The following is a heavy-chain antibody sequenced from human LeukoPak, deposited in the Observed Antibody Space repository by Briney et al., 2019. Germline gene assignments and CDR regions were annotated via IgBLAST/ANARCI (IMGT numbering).Heavy chain of an antibody. CDR3: AKSLSGSYAIDY. CDR1: GFTFSSYW. CDR2: ISGSGGST. D-gene: IGHD1-26*01. Sequence: PGGSLRLSCAASGFTFSSYWMSWVRQAPGKGLEWVSAISGSGGSTYYADSVKGRFTISRDNSKNTLYLQMNSLRAEDTAVYYCAKSLSGSYAIDYWGQGTLVTVSS. V-gene: IGHV3-23*01. J-gene: IGHJ4*02.